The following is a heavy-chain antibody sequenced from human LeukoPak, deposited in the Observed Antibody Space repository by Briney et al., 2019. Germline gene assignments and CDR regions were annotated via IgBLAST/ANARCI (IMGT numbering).Heavy chain of an antibody. V-gene: IGHV3-30-3*01. D-gene: IGHD3-22*01. CDR1: GFTFNDYT. CDR3: TRDYYDSCGYWNRNY. Sequence: GGSLRLSCAVSGFTFNDYTMHWVRHAPGKGLEWLAVVSYDATNKYYADSVKGRFTVSRDNSKNTLYLQMNSLRADDSALYYCTRDYYDSCGYWNRNYWGQGTLVTVSS. J-gene: IGHJ4*02. CDR2: VSYDATNK.